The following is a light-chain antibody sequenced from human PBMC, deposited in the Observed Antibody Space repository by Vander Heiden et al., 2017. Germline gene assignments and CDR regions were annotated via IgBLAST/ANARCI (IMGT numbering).Light chain of an antibody. J-gene: IGLJ3*02. V-gene: IGLV1-44*01. CDR2: ANN. Sequence: QSVLTQPPSVSGAPGQRRVISCSGSSSNIGRENVDWDRQVPGTAPKRLIYANNQRPSGVPDRFSGSKSGTSASLGISGLQSEDEADYYCASWDGSLNGPVFGGGTKLTVL. CDR3: ASWDGSLNGPV. CDR1: SSNIGREN.